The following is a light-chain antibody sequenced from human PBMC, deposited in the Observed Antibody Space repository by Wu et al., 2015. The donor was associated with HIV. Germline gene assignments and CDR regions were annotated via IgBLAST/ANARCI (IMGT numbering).Light chain of an antibody. CDR2: GAS. Sequence: EIVMTQSPATLSVSAGERATLSCRACQSISNNLAWYQQKPGQAPRLLIYGASSRATGIPARFSGSGSGTDFTLTISELQSEDFAVYFCQQYNNWRPYTFGQGTKLEIK. V-gene: IGKV3-15*01. J-gene: IGKJ2*01. CDR1: QSISNN. CDR3: QQYNNWRPYT.